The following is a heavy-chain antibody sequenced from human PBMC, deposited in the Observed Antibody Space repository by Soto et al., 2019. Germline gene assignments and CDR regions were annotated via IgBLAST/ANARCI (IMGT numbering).Heavy chain of an antibody. V-gene: IGHV4-59*01. CDR2: IYYSGST. CDR1: GGSISSYY. D-gene: IGHD3-10*01. CDR3: AREVGSVDV. J-gene: IGHJ6*02. Sequence: QVQLQESGPGLVKPSATLSLTCTVSGGSISSYYWSWIRQPPGKGLEGSGYIYYSGSTNYNPSLKSRVTIAVDTSKNQFSLKLSSVTAADTAVYYCAREVGSVDVWGQGTTVTVSS.